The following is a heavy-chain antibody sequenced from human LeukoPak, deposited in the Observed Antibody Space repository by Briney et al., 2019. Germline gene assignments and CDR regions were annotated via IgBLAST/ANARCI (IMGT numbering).Heavy chain of an antibody. CDR3: AREYYYGSGSYYNEDYFDY. V-gene: IGHV4-34*01. D-gene: IGHD3-10*01. CDR1: GGSFSGYY. Sequence: SETLSLTCAVYGGSFSGYYWSWIRQPPGKGLEWIGEINHSGSTNYNPSLKSRVTISVDTSKNQFSLKLSSVTAADTAVYYCAREYYYGSGSYYNEDYFDYWGQGTLVTVSS. J-gene: IGHJ4*02. CDR2: INHSGST.